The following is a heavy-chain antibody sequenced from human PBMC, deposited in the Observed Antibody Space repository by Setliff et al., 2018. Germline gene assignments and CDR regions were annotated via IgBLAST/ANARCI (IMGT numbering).Heavy chain of an antibody. V-gene: IGHV4-61*09. CDR3: ARSLGSGSYYNSRPYYSDY. J-gene: IGHJ4*02. CDR1: GGSINNGSYY. Sequence: SETLSLTCTVSGGSINNGSYYWSWIRQPAGKGLEWIGHISTSGSTNYNPSLKSRVTISGDTSKNQFSLKLTSVTAADTAAYYCARSLGSGSYYNSRPYYSDYWGQGTLVTVSS. D-gene: IGHD3-10*01. CDR2: ISTSGST.